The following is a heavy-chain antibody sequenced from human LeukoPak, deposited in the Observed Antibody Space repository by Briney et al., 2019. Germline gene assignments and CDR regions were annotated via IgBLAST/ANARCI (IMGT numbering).Heavy chain of an antibody. V-gene: IGHV5-51*01. CDR2: IHPGDSNT. D-gene: IGHD3-10*01. CDR3: GRYPPGYYAMDV. CDR1: GYSFTTYW. Sequence: GESLKISCKGSGYSFTTYWIGWVRQMPGKGLEWMGIIHPGDSNTRYSPSFQGQVTISADKSISTAYLQWYSLKVSDTAIYYCGRYPPGYYAMDVWGQGTTVTVSS. J-gene: IGHJ6*02.